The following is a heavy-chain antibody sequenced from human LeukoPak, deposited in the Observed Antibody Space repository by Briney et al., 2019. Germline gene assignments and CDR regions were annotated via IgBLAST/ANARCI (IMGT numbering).Heavy chain of an antibody. Sequence: GGSLGLSCAASGFTFSSYAMSWVRQAPGQGLEWVSAISGSGGGTYYADSVKGRFTISRDNSKITLYLQMNSLRAEDTAVYYCAKDHVLAPWTPFDYWGQGTLVTVSS. CDR1: GFTFSSYA. CDR3: AKDHVLAPWTPFDY. J-gene: IGHJ4*02. CDR2: ISGSGGGT. D-gene: IGHD3-10*02. V-gene: IGHV3-23*01.